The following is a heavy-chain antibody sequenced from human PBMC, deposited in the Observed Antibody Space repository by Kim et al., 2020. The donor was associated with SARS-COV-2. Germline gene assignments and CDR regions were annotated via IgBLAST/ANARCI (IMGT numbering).Heavy chain of an antibody. CDR2: IYHSGSI. J-gene: IGHJ4*01. Sequence: SETLSLTCTVSGGSITSSSYYWGWIRQPPGKGLEWIGSIYHSGSIYYNPSLKGRVTISIDTYKNQFSLTLSSVTAADTAVYYCARRPSDSSSWYHPFDY. CDR3: ARRPSDSSSWYHPFDY. CDR1: GGSITSSSYY. V-gene: IGHV4-39*01. D-gene: IGHD6-13*01.